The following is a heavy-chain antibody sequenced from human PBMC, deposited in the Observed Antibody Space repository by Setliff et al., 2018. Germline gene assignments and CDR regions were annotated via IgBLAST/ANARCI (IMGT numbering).Heavy chain of an antibody. Sequence: CAASGFTFSNCWMQWVRQAPGKGPVWVSRITNDGSSTIYADSVKGRFTISRDNAKNTLYLQMNSLRAEDTAVYYCTREAPRQGDYYMDVWGKGTTVTVSS. CDR1: GFTFSNCW. V-gene: IGHV3-74*01. CDR3: TREAPRQGDYYMDV. CDR2: ITNDGSST. J-gene: IGHJ6*03.